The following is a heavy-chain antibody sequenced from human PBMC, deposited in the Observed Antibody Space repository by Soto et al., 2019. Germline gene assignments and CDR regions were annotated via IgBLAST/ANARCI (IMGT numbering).Heavy chain of an antibody. CDR1: GLSFRGSA. D-gene: IGHD1-1*01. J-gene: IGHJ4*02. Sequence: GGSLRLSCVASGLSFRGSAIHWVRQASGKGLEWVAHIRTKPNSYATTYAASVKGRFTISRDDSKNMAFLQMNSLKIEDTAVYYCTGHARDANNLPYWGQGTPVTVSS. V-gene: IGHV3-73*01. CDR3: TGHARDANNLPY. CDR2: IRTKPNSYAT.